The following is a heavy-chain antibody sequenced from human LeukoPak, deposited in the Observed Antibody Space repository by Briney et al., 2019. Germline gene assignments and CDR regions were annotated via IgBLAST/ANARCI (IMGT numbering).Heavy chain of an antibody. Sequence: PGGSLGLSCAASGFTFSSYAMSWVRQAPGKGLEWVSAISGSGGSTYYADSVKGRFTISRDSSTNTLYPQMSSLRAEDTAMYYCARDHHYYGSGSYYYYGMDVWGQGTTVTVSS. J-gene: IGHJ6*02. CDR3: ARDHHYYGSGSYYYYGMDV. CDR1: GFTFSSYA. CDR2: ISGSGGST. D-gene: IGHD3-10*01. V-gene: IGHV3-23*01.